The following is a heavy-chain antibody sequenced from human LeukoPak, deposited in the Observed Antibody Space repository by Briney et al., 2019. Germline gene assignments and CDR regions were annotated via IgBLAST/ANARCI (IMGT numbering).Heavy chain of an antibody. CDR3: ARYYYDSSGYSTQ. Sequence: SETLSLTCAVNSGSFSGYYWSWIRQPPGKGLEWIGEINHSGSTNYSPSLKSRVTISVDTSKNQFSLKLSSVTAADTAVYYCARYYYDSSGYSTQWGQGTLVTVSS. J-gene: IGHJ4*02. CDR1: SGSFSGYY. V-gene: IGHV4-34*01. CDR2: INHSGST. D-gene: IGHD3-22*01.